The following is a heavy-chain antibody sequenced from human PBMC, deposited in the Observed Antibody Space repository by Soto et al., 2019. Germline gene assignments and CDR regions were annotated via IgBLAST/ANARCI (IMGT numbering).Heavy chain of an antibody. V-gene: IGHV1-2*04. Sequence: ASVKVSCKASGYTFTGYYMHWVRQAPGQGLEWMGWINPNSGGTNYAQKFQGWVTMTRDTSISTAYMELSRLRSDDTAVYYCARSLPGVATIHLDYWGQGTLVTVSS. CDR2: INPNSGGT. D-gene: IGHD5-12*01. CDR1: GYTFTGYY. CDR3: ARSLPGVATIHLDY. J-gene: IGHJ4*02.